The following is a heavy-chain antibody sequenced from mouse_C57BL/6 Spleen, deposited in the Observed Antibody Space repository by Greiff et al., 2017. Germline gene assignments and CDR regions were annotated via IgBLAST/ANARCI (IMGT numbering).Heavy chain of an antibody. CDR2: INPNNGGT. D-gene: IGHD4-1*01. CDR3: AREGWDEWYFDV. J-gene: IGHJ1*03. CDR1: GYTFTDYY. V-gene: IGHV1-26*01. Sequence: EVQLQQSGPELVKPGASVKISCKASGYTFTDYYMNWVKQSHGKSLEWIGDINPNNGGTSYNQKFKGKATLTVDKSSSTAYMELRSLTSEDSAVYYCAREGWDEWYFDVWGTGTTVTVSS.